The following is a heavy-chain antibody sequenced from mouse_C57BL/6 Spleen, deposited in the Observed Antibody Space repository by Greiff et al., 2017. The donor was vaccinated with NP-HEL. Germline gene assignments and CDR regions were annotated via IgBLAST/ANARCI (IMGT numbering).Heavy chain of an antibody. J-gene: IGHJ2*01. CDR2: INPNNGGT. D-gene: IGHD3-3*01. CDR1: GYTFTDYY. V-gene: IGHV1-26*01. CDR3: ARPEISLGYFDY. Sequence: VQLQQSGPELVKPGASVKISCKASGYTFTDYYMNWVKQSHGKSLEWIGDINPNNGGTSYNQKFKGKATLTVDKSSSTAYMELRSLTSEDSAVYYCARPEISLGYFDYWGQGTTLTVSS.